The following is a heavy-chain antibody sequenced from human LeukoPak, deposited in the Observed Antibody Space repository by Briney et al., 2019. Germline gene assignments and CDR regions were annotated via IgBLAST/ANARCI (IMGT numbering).Heavy chain of an antibody. CDR1: GYSISSGYY. V-gene: IGHV4-38-2*02. D-gene: IGHD5-12*01. CDR3: ARGGYSGYVAWFDP. J-gene: IGHJ5*02. Sequence: SETLSLTCTVSGYSISSGYYWGWIRQPPGKGLEWIGSMFHSGSTYYNPSLKSRVTISVDTSKNQFSLKLSSVTAADTAVYYCARGGYSGYVAWFDPWGQGTLVTVSS. CDR2: MFHSGST.